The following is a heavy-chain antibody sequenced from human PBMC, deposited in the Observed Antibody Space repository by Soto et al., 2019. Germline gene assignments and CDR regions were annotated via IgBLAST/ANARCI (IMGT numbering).Heavy chain of an antibody. J-gene: IGHJ6*02. Sequence: GSLRLSCAASGFTFDSCVMSWVRQAPGKGLEWLSLISGSGRYTDYADSVKGRFTISRDNSKNTLYLQMNSLRVEDTAVYYCAKDPSSERMQPDYGMDVWGQGTTVTVSS. D-gene: IGHD6-13*01. CDR2: ISGSGRYT. CDR1: GFTFDSCV. V-gene: IGHV3-23*01. CDR3: AKDPSSERMQPDYGMDV.